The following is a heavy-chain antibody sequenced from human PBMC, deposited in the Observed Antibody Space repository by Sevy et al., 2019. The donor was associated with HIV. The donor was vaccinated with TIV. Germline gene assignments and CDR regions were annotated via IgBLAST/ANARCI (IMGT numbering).Heavy chain of an antibody. V-gene: IGHV4-59*08. D-gene: IGHD1-26*01. J-gene: IGHJ4*02. CDR1: GGSITSLY. Sequence: SETLSLTCTVSGGSITSLYWNWNRQPPGKGLKWIANIYYNGHINYNPSLKSRVTLSLDTSKNQCSLRLSSVTAADTAMYYCAGENAWGRGYSWGQGTLVTVSS. CDR2: IYYNGHI. CDR3: AGENAWGRGYS.